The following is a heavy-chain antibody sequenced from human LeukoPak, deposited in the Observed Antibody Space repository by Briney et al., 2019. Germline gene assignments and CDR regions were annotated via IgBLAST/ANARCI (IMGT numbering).Heavy chain of an antibody. CDR1: GFTFSSYA. V-gene: IGHV3-30-3*01. CDR2: ISYDGSNK. J-gene: IGHJ6*02. CDR3: ARDLTLRYFDWLSYGMDV. Sequence: GGSLRLSCAASGFTFSSYAMHWVRQAPGKGLEWVAVISYDGSNKYYADSVKGRFTISRDNSKNTLYLQMNSLRAEDTAVYYCARDLTLRYFDWLSYGMDVWSQGTTVTVSS. D-gene: IGHD3-9*01.